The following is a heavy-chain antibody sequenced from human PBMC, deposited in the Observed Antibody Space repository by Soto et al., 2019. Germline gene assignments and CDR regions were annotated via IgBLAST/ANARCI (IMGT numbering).Heavy chain of an antibody. CDR3: ARAHYGDYGYGMDV. Sequence: QLPLQESGSGLVKPSQTLSLTCAVSGGSISSGGYSWSWIRQPPGKGLEWIGYIYHSGSTYYNPSLKSRVTISVDRSKTQFSLKLSSVTAADTAVYYCARAHYGDYGYGMDVWGQGTTVTVSS. J-gene: IGHJ6*02. D-gene: IGHD4-17*01. V-gene: IGHV4-30-2*01. CDR1: GGSISSGGYS. CDR2: IYHSGST.